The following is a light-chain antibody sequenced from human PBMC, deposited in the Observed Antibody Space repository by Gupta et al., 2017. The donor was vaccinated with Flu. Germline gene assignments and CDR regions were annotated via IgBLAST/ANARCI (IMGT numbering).Light chain of an antibody. CDR3: QAWDSTTGV. V-gene: IGLV3-1*01. CDR1: NLGDKY. J-gene: IGLJ1*01. CDR2: KDT. Sequence: PGQTASITCSGDNLGDKYACWYQQKPGQSPVLVIYKDTKRPSGIPERFSGSNSGNTATLTISGTQAMDEADYYCQAWDSTTGVFGTGPKVTVL.